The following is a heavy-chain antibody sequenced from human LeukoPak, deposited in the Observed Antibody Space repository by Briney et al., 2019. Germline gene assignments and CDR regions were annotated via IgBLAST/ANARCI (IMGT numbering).Heavy chain of an antibody. D-gene: IGHD4-17*01. CDR1: RFTFSDSS. Sequence: GGSLRLSCAASRFTFSDSSMNWVRQAPGKGLEWISYISSTSTIIYYADSVKGRFTISRDTAKNSLYLQMNSLRAEDTAVYSCARGDYGDYWNYYYMDVWGKGTTVTVSS. CDR3: ARGDYGDYWNYYYMDV. J-gene: IGHJ6*03. V-gene: IGHV3-48*01. CDR2: ISSTSTII.